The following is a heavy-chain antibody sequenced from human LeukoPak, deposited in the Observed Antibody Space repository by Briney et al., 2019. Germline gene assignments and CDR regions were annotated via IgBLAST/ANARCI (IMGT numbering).Heavy chain of an antibody. CDR3: ARENYDSSGLGY. CDR1: GFTFSSYG. Sequence: PGGSLRLSCAASGFTFSSYGMHWVRQAPGKGLEWVAFIRYDGSNKYYADSVKGRFTISRDNSKNSLYLQMNSLRAEDTAVYYCARENYDSSGLGYWGQGTLVTVSS. CDR2: IRYDGSNK. J-gene: IGHJ4*02. V-gene: IGHV3-30*02. D-gene: IGHD3-22*01.